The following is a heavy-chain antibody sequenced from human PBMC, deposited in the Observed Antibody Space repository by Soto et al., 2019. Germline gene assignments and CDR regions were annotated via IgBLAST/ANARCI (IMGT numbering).Heavy chain of an antibody. D-gene: IGHD6-13*01. CDR1: GYTFTSYA. Sequence: ASVKVRKASGYTFTSYAMHWVRQAPGQRLEWMGWISAYNGNTNYAQKLQGRVTMTTDTSTSTAYMELRSLRSDDTAVYYCARDQRWSSSWYFFYWGQGTLVTVSS. CDR3: ARDQRWSSSWYFFY. J-gene: IGHJ4*02. CDR2: ISAYNGNT. V-gene: IGHV1-18*01.